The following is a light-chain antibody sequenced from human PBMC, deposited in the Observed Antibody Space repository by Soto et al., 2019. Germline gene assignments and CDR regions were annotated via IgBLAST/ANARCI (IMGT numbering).Light chain of an antibody. CDR2: DVT. V-gene: IGLV2-14*01. CDR3: SSYTSNTTPVV. CDR1: SSDVGGYNY. J-gene: IGLJ2*01. Sequence: QSVLTQPASVSGSPGQSITISCTGTSSDVGGYNYVSWYQQHPGKAPKLMIYDVTNRPSGVSNRFSGSKSGNTASLTISGVEAEDEADYYCSSYTSNTTPVVFGGGTKVTVL.